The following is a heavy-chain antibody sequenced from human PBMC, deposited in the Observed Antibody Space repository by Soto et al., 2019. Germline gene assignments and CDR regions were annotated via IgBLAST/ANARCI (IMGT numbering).Heavy chain of an antibody. V-gene: IGHV3-48*02. CDR3: AREMGACSDSSCYPGPYDS. CDR1: GFTFTSYS. CDR2: ITSKSTTI. D-gene: IGHD3-16*01. Sequence: QPGGSLRLSYAASGFTFTSYSMNWVRQAPGQGLEWVSYITSKSTTIKYADSVKGRFTVSRDNAKNSLYLQLNSLRDEDTAVYYCAREMGACSDSSCYPGPYDSWGQGTLVTVS. J-gene: IGHJ5*02.